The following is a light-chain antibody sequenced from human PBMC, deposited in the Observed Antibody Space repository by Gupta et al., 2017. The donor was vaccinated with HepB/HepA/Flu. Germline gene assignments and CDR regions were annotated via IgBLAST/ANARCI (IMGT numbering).Light chain of an antibody. Sequence: DVQMTQSPSSLSASVGDRVTITCRASQSINHFLNWYQQKPGKAPKLLIHAVFTLQSGVPPTFSGSGSGTDFTLTISRLQPEDFATYYCQQSDSTPYTFGQGTKVEIK. CDR2: AVF. J-gene: IGKJ2*01. CDR1: QSINHF. CDR3: QQSDSTPYT. V-gene: IGKV1-39*01.